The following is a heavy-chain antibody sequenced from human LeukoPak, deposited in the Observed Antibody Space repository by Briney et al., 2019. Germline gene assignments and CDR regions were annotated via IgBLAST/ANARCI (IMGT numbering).Heavy chain of an antibody. CDR2: ISGSGGST. CDR3: AKGRRDGYNYFFDY. D-gene: IGHD5-24*01. J-gene: IGHJ4*02. Sequence: GGSLRLSCAASGFTFNNYGMNWVRQAPGKGLEWVSGISGSGGSTYYADSVKGRFTISRDNSKNTLYLQKNSLRAEDTAVYYCAKGRRDGYNYFFDYWGQGTLVTVSS. CDR1: GFTFNNYG. V-gene: IGHV3-23*01.